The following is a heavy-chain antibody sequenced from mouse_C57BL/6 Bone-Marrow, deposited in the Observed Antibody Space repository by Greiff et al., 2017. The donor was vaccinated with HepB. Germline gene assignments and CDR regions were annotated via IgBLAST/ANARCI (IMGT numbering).Heavy chain of an antibody. D-gene: IGHD1-1*01. V-gene: IGHV1-64*01. CDR1: GYTFTSYW. Sequence: QVQLQQPGAELVKPGASVKLSCKASGYTFTSYWMHWVKQRPGQGLEWIGMIHPNSGSTNYNEKFKSKATLTVDKSSSTAYMQRSSLTSEDSAVYYCASYYYGSSYRVDYWGQGTTLTVSS. CDR3: ASYYYGSSYRVDY. J-gene: IGHJ2*01. CDR2: IHPNSGST.